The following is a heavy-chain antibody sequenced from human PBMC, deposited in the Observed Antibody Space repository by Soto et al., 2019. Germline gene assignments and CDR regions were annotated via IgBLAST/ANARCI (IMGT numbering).Heavy chain of an antibody. CDR2: TYYSGST. J-gene: IGHJ4*02. V-gene: IGHV4-61*01. CDR1: GGSVSSGSYY. CDR3: ASYSSGWYDVSY. D-gene: IGHD6-19*01. Sequence: QVQLQESGPGLVKPSETLSLTCTVSGGSVSSGSYYWSWIRQPPGKGLEWIGYTYYSGSTNYNPSPKSRVTISVDTSKNQFSLKLNSVTAADTAVYYCASYSSGWYDVSYWGQGTLVTVSS.